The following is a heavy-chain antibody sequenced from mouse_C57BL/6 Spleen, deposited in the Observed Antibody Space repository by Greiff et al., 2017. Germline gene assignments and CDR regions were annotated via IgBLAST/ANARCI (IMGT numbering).Heavy chain of an antibody. CDR1: GYTFTSYW. J-gene: IGHJ4*01. V-gene: IGHV1-50*01. CDR3: ARSGGGRGYAMDY. Sequence: VQLQQPGAELVKPGASVKLSCKASGYTFTSYWMQWVKQRPGQGLEWIGEIDPSDSYTNYNQKFKGKATLTVDTSSSTAYMQLSSLTSEDSAVYYCARSGGGRGYAMDYWGQGTSVTVSS. D-gene: IGHD3-1*01. CDR2: IDPSDSYT.